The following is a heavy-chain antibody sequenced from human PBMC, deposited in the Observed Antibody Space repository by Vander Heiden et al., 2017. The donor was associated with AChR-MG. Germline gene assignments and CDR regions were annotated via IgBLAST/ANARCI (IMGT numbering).Heavy chain of an antibody. CDR1: GLSLSHARMG. CDR3: ARVRGSFWSAEYHDY. Sequence: QVTLKESGPVLVKPTETLTLTCTVSGLSLSHARMGVSWIRQPPGKALEWLAHIFSNDEKSYSTSLKSRLTMSKDTSKSQVVLTMTNMDPVDTATYYCARVRGSFWSAEYHDYWGQGTLVTVSS. D-gene: IGHD3-3*01. CDR2: IFSNDEK. J-gene: IGHJ4*02. V-gene: IGHV2-26*01.